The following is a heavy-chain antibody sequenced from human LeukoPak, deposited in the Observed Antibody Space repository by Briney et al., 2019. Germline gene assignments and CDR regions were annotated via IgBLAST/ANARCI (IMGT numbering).Heavy chain of an antibody. CDR1: GFTFSSYA. D-gene: IGHD4-17*01. CDR2: ISSNGGST. J-gene: IGHJ4*02. V-gene: IGHV3-64*01. Sequence: GGSLRLSCAASGFTFSSYAMHWVRQAPGKGLEYVSAISSNGGSTYYANSVKGRFTISRDNSKNTLYLQMNSLRAEDTAVYYCARNAPTNYGDLGYWGQGTLVTVSS. CDR3: ARNAPTNYGDLGY.